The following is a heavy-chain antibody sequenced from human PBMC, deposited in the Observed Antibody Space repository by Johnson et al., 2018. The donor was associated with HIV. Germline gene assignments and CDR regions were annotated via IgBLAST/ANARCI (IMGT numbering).Heavy chain of an antibody. CDR3: ARDVVGYDYVWGSYRSI. V-gene: IGHV3-66*01. CDR1: GLTVSSNY. J-gene: IGHJ3*02. D-gene: IGHD3-16*01. CDR2: IYSGGST. Sequence: VQLVQSGGGLVQPGGSLRLSCAASGLTVSSNYMSWVRQAPGKGLEWVSVIYSGGSTYYADSVKGRFTIPRDNSKNTLYLQMNSLRAEDTAVYYCARDVVGYDYVWGSYRSIWGQGTMVTVSS.